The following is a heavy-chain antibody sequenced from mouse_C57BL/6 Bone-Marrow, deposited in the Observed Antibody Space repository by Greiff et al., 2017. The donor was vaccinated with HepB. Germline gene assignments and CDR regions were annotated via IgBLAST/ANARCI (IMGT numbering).Heavy chain of an antibody. CDR2: ISSGSSTI. V-gene: IGHV5-17*01. CDR3: AITRLDY. Sequence: DVMLVESGGGLVKPGGSLKLSCAASGFTFSDYGMHWVRQAPEKGLEWVAYISSGSSTIYYADTVKGRFTISRDKAKNTLFLQMTSLRSEDTAMYYCAITRLDYWGQGTTLTVSS. CDR1: GFTFSDYG. J-gene: IGHJ2*01. D-gene: IGHD1-1*01.